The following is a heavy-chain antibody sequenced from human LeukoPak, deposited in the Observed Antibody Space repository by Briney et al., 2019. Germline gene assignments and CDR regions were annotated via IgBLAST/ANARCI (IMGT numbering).Heavy chain of an antibody. V-gene: IGHV3-30*02. CDR1: GLTFTSHG. CDR3: ARDRGKDYFDS. Sequence: GGSLRLSCTTSGLTFTSHGFHWLRQVVGKSLEWVAFVRNDGSDTYHANSVKGRFSVSRDDSKNTLYLQMNSLRPEDTAIYYCARDRGKDYFDSWGQGTQVTVSS. J-gene: IGHJ4*02. CDR2: VRNDGSDT. D-gene: IGHD4-23*01.